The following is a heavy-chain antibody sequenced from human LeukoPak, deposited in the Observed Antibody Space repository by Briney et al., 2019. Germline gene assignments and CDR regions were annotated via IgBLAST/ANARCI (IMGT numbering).Heavy chain of an antibody. CDR1: GFTFSNYA. Sequence: GGSLRLSCAVSGFTFSNYAMSWVRQAPGKGLEWVSTISGSGGSTYYADSVKGRFTISRDNSKNTLFLQVNSLRAEDTAVYYCARGTSETTAAWFDPWGRGTLVTVSS. J-gene: IGHJ5*02. D-gene: IGHD1-1*01. CDR3: ARGTSETTAAWFDP. V-gene: IGHV3-23*01. CDR2: ISGSGGST.